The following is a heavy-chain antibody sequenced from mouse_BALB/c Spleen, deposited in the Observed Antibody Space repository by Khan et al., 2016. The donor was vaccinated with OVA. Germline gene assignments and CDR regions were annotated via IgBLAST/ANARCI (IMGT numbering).Heavy chain of an antibody. J-gene: IGHJ3*01. Sequence: VQLLETGGDLIKPGGSLNLSCEASGYTFSSYGMSWLRQTPEKRLEWVATISTGGSYTYFTDSVKGRLTISRDNANNTLYPQMRSLKSEDTAIYYCARNRFSTPTAWFAYWGQGTLVTVFA. CDR3: ARNRFSTPTAWFAY. V-gene: IGHV5-6*02. CDR2: ISTGGSYT. D-gene: IGHD1-2*01. CDR1: GYTFSSYG.